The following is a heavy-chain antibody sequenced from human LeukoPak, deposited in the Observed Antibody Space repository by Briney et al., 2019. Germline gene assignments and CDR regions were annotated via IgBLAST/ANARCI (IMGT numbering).Heavy chain of an antibody. CDR3: ARELIAAAGTGLDY. CDR1: GFTFSSYA. J-gene: IGHJ4*02. V-gene: IGHV3-30-3*01. Sequence: GGSLRLSCAASGFTFSSYAMHWVRQAPGKGLEWVAVISYDGSNKYYADSVKGRFTISRDNSKNTLYLQMNSLRAEDTAVYYCARELIAAAGTGLDYWGQGTLVTVSS. CDR2: ISYDGSNK. D-gene: IGHD6-13*01.